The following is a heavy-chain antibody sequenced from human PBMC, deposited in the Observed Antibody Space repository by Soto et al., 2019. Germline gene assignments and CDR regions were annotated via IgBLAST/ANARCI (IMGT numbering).Heavy chain of an antibody. CDR2: IFYNRDT. CDR3: VRVLDSSWYADL. V-gene: IGHV4-61*03. D-gene: IGHD3-22*01. J-gene: IGHJ2*01. Sequence: QVQLQESGPELVKPSETLSLTCSVSGGSVSNASFYWTWIRQAPGTGLEYLRYIFYNRDTNYNPSLSSRVTISLDTSKNRFSLKLNSMTAADTAVYYCVRVLDSSWYADLWGRGTLVTVSS. CDR1: GGSVSNASFY.